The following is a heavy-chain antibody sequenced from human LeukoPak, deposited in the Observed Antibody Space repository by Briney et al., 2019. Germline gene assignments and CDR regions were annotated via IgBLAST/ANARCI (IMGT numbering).Heavy chain of an antibody. CDR2: IVAGSGNT. Sequence: SVKVSCKASGFTFTSSAVQWVRQARGQRLEWIGWIVAGSGNTNYAQKFQERVTITRDMSTSTAYMELSSLRSEDTAVYYCAAAGIAAAGTEFDPWGQGTLVTVSS. CDR1: GFTFTSSA. CDR3: AAAGIAAAGTEFDP. J-gene: IGHJ5*02. D-gene: IGHD6-13*01. V-gene: IGHV1-58*01.